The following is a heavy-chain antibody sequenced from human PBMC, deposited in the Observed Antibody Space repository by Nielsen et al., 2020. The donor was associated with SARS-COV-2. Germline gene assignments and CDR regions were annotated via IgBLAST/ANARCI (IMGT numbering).Heavy chain of an antibody. CDR3: AREYYYDSSGFFDY. Sequence: GESLKISCAASGFTFSSYWMNWVRQAPGKGLEWVANIKQDGSEKYYGDSVKGRFTISRDNAKNSLYLQMNSLRAEDTAVYYCAREYYYDSSGFFDYWGQGTLVTVSS. V-gene: IGHV3-7*01. D-gene: IGHD3-22*01. J-gene: IGHJ4*02. CDR2: IKQDGSEK. CDR1: GFTFSSYW.